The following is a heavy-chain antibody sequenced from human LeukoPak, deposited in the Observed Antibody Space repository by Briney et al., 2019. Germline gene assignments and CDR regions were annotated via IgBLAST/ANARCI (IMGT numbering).Heavy chain of an antibody. Sequence: SETLSLTCTFSGGSINNFYWSWIRQPAGKGLEWIGRIHASENTNYNPSLKSRVTMSVDTSKNQFSLKLSSVTAADTAVYYCARLGDAFDIWGQGTMVTVSS. CDR1: GGSINNFY. V-gene: IGHV4-4*07. D-gene: IGHD3-16*01. CDR3: ARLGDAFDI. CDR2: IHASENT. J-gene: IGHJ3*02.